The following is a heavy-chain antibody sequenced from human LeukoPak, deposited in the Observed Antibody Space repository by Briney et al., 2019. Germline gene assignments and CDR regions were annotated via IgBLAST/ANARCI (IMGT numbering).Heavy chain of an antibody. V-gene: IGHV4-30-4*01. CDR1: GGSISSGDYY. CDR2: IYYSGST. D-gene: IGHD5-12*01. CDR3: ARGSGYVREENWFDP. J-gene: IGHJ5*02. Sequence: SQTLSLTCTVSGGSISSGDYYWSWIRQPPGKGLEWIGYIYYSGSTYYNPSLKSRVTISVDTSKTQFSLKLSSVTAADTAVYYCARGSGYVREENWFDPWGQGTLATVSS.